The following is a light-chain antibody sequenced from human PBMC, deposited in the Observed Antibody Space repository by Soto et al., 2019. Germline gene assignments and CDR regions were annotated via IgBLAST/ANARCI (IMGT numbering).Light chain of an antibody. Sequence: QSALSQPASVSGSPGQSITISCTGTSSDVGGYNYVSWYQQHPGKAPKLMIYDVSNRPSGVSDRFSGSKSGNTASLIVSGLQPEDEADYYCCSYTGTNSPYVFGTGTRSPS. CDR1: SSDVGGYNY. V-gene: IGLV2-14*03. CDR3: CSYTGTNSPYV. J-gene: IGLJ1*01. CDR2: DVS.